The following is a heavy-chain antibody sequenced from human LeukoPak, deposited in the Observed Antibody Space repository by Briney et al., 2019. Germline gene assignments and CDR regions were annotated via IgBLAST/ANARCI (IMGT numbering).Heavy chain of an antibody. CDR2: IYTSGST. CDR1: GGSISSYY. D-gene: IGHD4-11*01. V-gene: IGHV4-4*07. J-gene: IGHJ4*02. CDR3: ARELAYSNYDGGYFDY. Sequence: SETLSLTCTVSGGSISSYYWSWIRQPAGKGLEWIGRIYTSGSTNYNPSLKSRVTMSVDTSKNQFSLKLSSVTAADTAVYYCARELAYSNYDGGYFDYWGQGTLVTVSS.